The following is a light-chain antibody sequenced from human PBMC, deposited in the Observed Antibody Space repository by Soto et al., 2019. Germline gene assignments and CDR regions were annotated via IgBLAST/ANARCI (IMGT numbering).Light chain of an antibody. Sequence: QPVLTQSPSASASLGASVKLTCTLSSGHSSYAIAWHQQHPEKGPRYSMKLNSAGSHSKGDGIPDRFSGSSSGAERYLTISGLQSEDEADYYCQTWGTGIQVFGGGTKLTVL. J-gene: IGLJ2*01. CDR2: LNSAGSH. V-gene: IGLV4-69*01. CDR1: SGHSSYA. CDR3: QTWGTGIQV.